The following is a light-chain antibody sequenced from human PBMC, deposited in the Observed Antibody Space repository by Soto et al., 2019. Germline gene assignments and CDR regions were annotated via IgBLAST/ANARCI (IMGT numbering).Light chain of an antibody. V-gene: IGKV3-15*01. J-gene: IGKJ1*01. CDR3: HQYNGWPRT. Sequence: EIVMTQSPGTLSVSPGERATLSCRAGQGVTTNFAWYQQKSGQSPRLLIYDVSIRATGVPARFSGTGSETDFTLTISGLQSEDFAVYYCHQYNGWPRTFGQGTKVDI. CDR2: DVS. CDR1: QGVTTN.